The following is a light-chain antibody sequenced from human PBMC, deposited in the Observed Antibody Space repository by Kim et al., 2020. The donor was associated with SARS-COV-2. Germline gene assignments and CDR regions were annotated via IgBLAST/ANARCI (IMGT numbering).Light chain of an antibody. CDR2: LNSDGSH. J-gene: IGLJ3*02. CDR1: SGHSNYA. Sequence: QLVLTQSPSASASLGASVKLTCTLSSGHSNYAIAWHQQQTEKGPRYLMNLNSDGSHSKGDGIPDRFSGSSSGAERYLTISSLQSEDEADYYCQTWDTGILVFGGGTQLTVL. CDR3: QTWDTGILV. V-gene: IGLV4-69*01.